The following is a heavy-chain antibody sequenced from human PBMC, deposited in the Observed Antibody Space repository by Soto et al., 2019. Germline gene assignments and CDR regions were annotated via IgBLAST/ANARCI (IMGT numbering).Heavy chain of an antibody. J-gene: IGHJ6*03. Sequence: SETLSLTCTASGGSISTSSYYWGWIRQPPGKGLEWIGNIYYSGSTHYNPSLKGRLTISIDTSKNQFSLKLSSVTTADTAVYYCARDVIGYCSGGSCHYYYYMDVWGKGTTVTVSS. V-gene: IGHV4-39*01. CDR2: IYYSGST. D-gene: IGHD2-15*01. CDR3: ARDVIGYCSGGSCHYYYYMDV. CDR1: GGSISTSSYY.